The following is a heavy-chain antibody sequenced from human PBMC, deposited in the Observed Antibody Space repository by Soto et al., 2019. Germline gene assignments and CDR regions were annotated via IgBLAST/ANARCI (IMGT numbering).Heavy chain of an antibody. D-gene: IGHD3-22*01. V-gene: IGHV4-4*02. CDR3: ARIREYYNDSSGYYYDY. J-gene: IGHJ4*02. CDR1: GGSTSSSNW. CDR2: IYHSGST. Sequence: LSLTCAVSGGSTSSSNWWIWVRQPPGKGLEWIGEIYHSGSTNYNPSLKSRVTISVDKSKNQFSLKLSSVTAADTAEYYCARIREYYNDSSGYYYDYWGQG.